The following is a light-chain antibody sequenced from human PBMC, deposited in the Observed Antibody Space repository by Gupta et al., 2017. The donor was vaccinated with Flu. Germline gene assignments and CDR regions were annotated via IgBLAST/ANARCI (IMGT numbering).Light chain of an antibody. Sequence: ATLPVSPGERATLYCRASQSVRSYLAWYKQKPGQAPRLLIYDASNRDTGIPARFSGSGCGKDFTLTISSREPEDCAVYYCQQRSNWPPWTFGQGTKVEIK. CDR2: DAS. J-gene: IGKJ1*01. CDR3: QQRSNWPPWT. V-gene: IGKV3-11*01. CDR1: QSVRSY.